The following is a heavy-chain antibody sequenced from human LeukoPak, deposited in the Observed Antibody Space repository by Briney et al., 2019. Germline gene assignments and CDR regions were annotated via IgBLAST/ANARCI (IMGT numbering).Heavy chain of an antibody. CDR2: ISSRSSYI. D-gene: IGHD3-22*01. V-gene: IGHV3-21*01. CDR1: GFSLSSYS. J-gene: IGHJ3*02. CDR3: AKLITMIVVVTQRDAFDI. Sequence: GGSLRLSCAASGFSLSSYSMNWVRQAPGKGLEWVSSISSRSSYIYHADSVKGRFTISRDNAKNSLFLQMNSLRAEDTAVYYCAKLITMIVVVTQRDAFDIWGQGTMVTVSS.